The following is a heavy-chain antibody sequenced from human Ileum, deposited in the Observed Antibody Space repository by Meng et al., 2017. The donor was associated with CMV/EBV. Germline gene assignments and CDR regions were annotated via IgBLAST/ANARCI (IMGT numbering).Heavy chain of an antibody. CDR3: ARGSCAGGRCPLDP. Sequence: SGYTLTSYYIHWARQAPGQGLEWMGTINPSSGSTSHAQRFQGRVTLTSDTSTSTVYMELSSLISEDTAIYYCARGSCAGGRCPLDPWGQGTLVTVSS. CDR2: INPSSGST. V-gene: IGHV1-46*01. D-gene: IGHD2-8*02. J-gene: IGHJ5*02. CDR1: GYTLTSYY.